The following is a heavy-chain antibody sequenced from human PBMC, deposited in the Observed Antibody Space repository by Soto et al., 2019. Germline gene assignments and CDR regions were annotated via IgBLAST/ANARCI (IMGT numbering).Heavy chain of an antibody. CDR1: DDSINSDKYY. CDR2: IYYRGNA. V-gene: IGHV4-39*01. D-gene: IGHD3-9*01. J-gene: IGHJ4*02. Sequence: QLQLQESGPGLVKPSETLSLTCSVSDDSINSDKYYWGWIRQPPGKGLEWIGSIYYRGNANYNPSPQPRVTISLDKSKSQFSLKLNSGTAADSAVYFCARLEGLATISYYFDFWGPGALVTVSS. CDR3: ARLEGLATISYYFDF.